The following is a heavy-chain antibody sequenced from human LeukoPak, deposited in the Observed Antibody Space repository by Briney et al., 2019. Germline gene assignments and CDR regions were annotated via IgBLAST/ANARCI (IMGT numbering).Heavy chain of an antibody. J-gene: IGHJ5*02. CDR2: IIPIFGTA. CDR3: ARGGYDYVWGSYRS. Sequence: SVKVSCKASGGTFSSYAISWVRQAPGQGLEWMGGIIPIFGTANYAQRFQGRVTITSDESTSTAYMELSSLRSEDTAVYYCARGGYDYVWGSYRSWGQGTLVTVSS. CDR1: GGTFSSYA. D-gene: IGHD3-16*02. V-gene: IGHV1-69*13.